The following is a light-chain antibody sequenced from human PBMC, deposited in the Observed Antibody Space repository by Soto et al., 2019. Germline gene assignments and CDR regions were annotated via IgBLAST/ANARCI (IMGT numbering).Light chain of an antibody. Sequence: EIVLTQSPGTLSLSPGERATLSCRAIQSVTSSSIAWHQQKPGQAPRLLIYGASSRATGIPDRFSASGSGTDFTLTISRLESEDSAVYYCQHYGSSPGLTFGGGTKVDI. CDR3: QHYGSSPGLT. V-gene: IGKV3-20*01. J-gene: IGKJ4*01. CDR1: QSVTSSS. CDR2: GAS.